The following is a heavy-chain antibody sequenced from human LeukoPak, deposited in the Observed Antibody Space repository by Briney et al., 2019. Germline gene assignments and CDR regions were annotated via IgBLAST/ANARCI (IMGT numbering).Heavy chain of an antibody. Sequence: ASVKVSCKASGYTFTGYYMHWVRQAPGQGLEWMGWINPNSGDTNYAQKFQGRVTMTRDTSISTAYMELSRLRSDDTAVYSCARDKSGNSGWYSYFDYWGQGTLVTVSS. CDR1: GYTFTGYY. D-gene: IGHD6-19*01. J-gene: IGHJ4*02. CDR2: INPNSGDT. CDR3: ARDKSGNSGWYSYFDY. V-gene: IGHV1-2*02.